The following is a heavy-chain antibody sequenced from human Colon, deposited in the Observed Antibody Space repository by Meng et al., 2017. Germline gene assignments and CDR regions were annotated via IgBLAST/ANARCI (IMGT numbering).Heavy chain of an antibody. J-gene: IGHJ4*02. CDR3: ARDPPPLVGATDFDY. CDR1: GFTFSSYW. D-gene: IGHD1-26*01. Sequence: GSLKISCAASGFTFSSYWMHWVRQAPGKGLVWVSRINSDGSSTSYADSVKGRFTISRDNAKNTLYLQMNSLRAEDTAVYYCARDPPPLVGATDFDYWGQGTLVTVSS. V-gene: IGHV3-74*01. CDR2: INSDGSST.